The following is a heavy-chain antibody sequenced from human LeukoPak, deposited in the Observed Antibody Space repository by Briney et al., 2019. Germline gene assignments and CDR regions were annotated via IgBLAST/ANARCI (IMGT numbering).Heavy chain of an antibody. CDR1: GFTFSSYW. D-gene: IGHD6-19*01. Sequence: GGSLRLSCAAFGFTFSSYWMSWVRQAPGKGLEWVANIKQDGSEKYYVDSVKGRFTISRDNAKNSLYLQMNSLRAEDTAVYYCARDPNSSGWPNYYFDYWGQGTLVTVSS. V-gene: IGHV3-7*01. CDR2: IKQDGSEK. J-gene: IGHJ4*02. CDR3: ARDPNSSGWPNYYFDY.